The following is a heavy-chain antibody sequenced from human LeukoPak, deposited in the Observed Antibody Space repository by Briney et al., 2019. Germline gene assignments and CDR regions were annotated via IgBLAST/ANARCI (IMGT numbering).Heavy chain of an antibody. CDR1: GFTFSSYA. CDR3: ARDGPTPFHRDLGYSYGYV. D-gene: IGHD5-18*01. J-gene: IGHJ4*02. CDR2: ISGSGGST. Sequence: PGGSLRLSCAASGFTFSSYAMSWVRQAPGKGLEWVSGISGSGGSTYYADSVKGRFTISRDNSKNTLYLQMNSLRAEDTAVYYCARDGPTPFHRDLGYSYGYVWGQGTLVTVSS. V-gene: IGHV3-23*01.